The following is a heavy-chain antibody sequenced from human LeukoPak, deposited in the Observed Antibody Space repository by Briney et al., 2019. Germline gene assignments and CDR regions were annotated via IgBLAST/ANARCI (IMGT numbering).Heavy chain of an antibody. CDR2: IWYDGSNK. D-gene: IGHD2-21*02. CDR1: GFTFNGYG. Sequence: PGGSLRLSCAASGFTFNGYGMHWVRQAPGKGLEWVAVIWYDGSNKYYADSVKGRFTISRDNSKNTLYLQMNSLRAEDTAVYYCARLSDWYFDLWGRGTLVTVSS. V-gene: IGHV3-33*01. CDR3: ARLSDWYFDL. J-gene: IGHJ2*01.